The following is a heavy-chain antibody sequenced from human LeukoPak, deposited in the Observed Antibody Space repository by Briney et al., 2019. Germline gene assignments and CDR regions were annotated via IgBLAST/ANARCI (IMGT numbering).Heavy chain of an antibody. V-gene: IGHV1-69*05. J-gene: IGHJ3*02. Sequence: GASVKVSCKASGGTFSSYAISWVRQAPGQGLEWMGGIIPIFGTENYAQKFQGRVTITTDESTSTAYMELSSLRSEDTAVYYCARVGYGGGAFDIWGQGTMVTVSS. D-gene: IGHD6-13*01. CDR3: ARVGYGGGAFDI. CDR2: IIPIFGTE. CDR1: GGTFSSYA.